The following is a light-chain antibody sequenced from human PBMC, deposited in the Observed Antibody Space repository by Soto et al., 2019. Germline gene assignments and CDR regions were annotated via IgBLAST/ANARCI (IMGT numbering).Light chain of an antibody. J-gene: IGKJ1*01. CDR3: QHYNSYPGA. CDR1: QTISSW. CDR2: KAS. Sequence: DMQMTQSPSTLSGSVGDRVTITCRASQTISSWLAWYQQKPGKAPKLLIYKASTLKSGVPSRFSGSGSGTEFTLTISSLQPDDFATYYCQHYNSYPGAFGQGTKVDIK. V-gene: IGKV1-5*03.